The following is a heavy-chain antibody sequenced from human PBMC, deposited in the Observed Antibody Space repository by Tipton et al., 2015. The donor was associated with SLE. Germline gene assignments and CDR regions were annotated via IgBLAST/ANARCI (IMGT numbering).Heavy chain of an antibody. J-gene: IGHJ6*02. CDR3: AKDGVVAGRNYYYYYGMDV. D-gene: IGHD2-15*01. CDR2: IWPGDSET. V-gene: IGHV5-51*03. CDR1: GYNFDNSW. Sequence: QLVQSGAEVKKPGESLKISCKASGYNFDNSWIGWVRQMPGKGLEWMGIIWPGDSETRYSPSFQGQVTISLDKSISTAYLQWNSLKASDTAMYYCAKDGVVAGRNYYYYYGMDVWGQGTTVTVSS.